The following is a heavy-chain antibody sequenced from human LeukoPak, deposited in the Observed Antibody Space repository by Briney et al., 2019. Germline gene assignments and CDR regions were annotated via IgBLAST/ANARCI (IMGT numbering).Heavy chain of an antibody. J-gene: IGHJ4*02. Sequence: ASVKVSCKASGYTFTSYSISWVRQAPGQGLEWMGWISGHNGNTNDVQKFQGRVAMTTDTSTSTAYMQLTSLTLDDTAGYYCGRRDSWFDYWGQGTPVTVSS. D-gene: IGHD6-13*01. CDR1: GYTFTSYS. V-gene: IGHV1-18*01. CDR2: ISGHNGNT. CDR3: GRRDSWFDY.